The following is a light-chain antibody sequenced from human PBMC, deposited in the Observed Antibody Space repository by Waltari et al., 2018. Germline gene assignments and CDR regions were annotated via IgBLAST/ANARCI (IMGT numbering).Light chain of an antibody. CDR2: DVY. CDR1: GSDVGGYDY. Sequence: QSALTQPASVSGSPGQAIIISCTGTGSDVGGYDYVSWYQQYPGKAPRLIIYDVYNRPSGVSNRFSVSKSDNTASLTISWLQAEDESVYYCSSYTSSGVVFGGGTKLTVL. J-gene: IGLJ2*01. CDR3: SSYTSSGVV. V-gene: IGLV2-14*01.